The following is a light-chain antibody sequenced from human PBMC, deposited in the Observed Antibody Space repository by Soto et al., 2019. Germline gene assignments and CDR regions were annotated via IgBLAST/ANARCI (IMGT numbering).Light chain of an antibody. CDR3: SSYTSSSIVV. CDR2: DVS. J-gene: IGLJ2*01. V-gene: IGLV2-14*03. Sequence: QSALTQPASVSGSPGQSITISCTETSSDVGAYNYVSWYQQHPGKAPKLMIFDVSNRPSGVSNRFSGSKSGNTASLTISGLQAEDEADYYCSSYTSSSIVVFGGGTKLTVL. CDR1: SSDVGAYNY.